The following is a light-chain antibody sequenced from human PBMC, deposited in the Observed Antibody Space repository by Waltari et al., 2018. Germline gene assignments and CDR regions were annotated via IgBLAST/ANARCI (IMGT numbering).Light chain of an antibody. CDR3: QNHERLPAK. Sequence: VLTQSPGTLSLSPGERATLSCRASPSVSKYLAWYQQRSGQAPRLLIYAASTRATGIPDRFSGSGFGTDFSLTISRLEPEDFAVYYCQNHERLPAKFGQGTKVEIK. J-gene: IGKJ1*01. CDR1: PSVSKY. V-gene: IGKV3-20*01. CDR2: AAS.